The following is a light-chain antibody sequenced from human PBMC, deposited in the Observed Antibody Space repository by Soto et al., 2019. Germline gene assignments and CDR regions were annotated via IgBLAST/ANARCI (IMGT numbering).Light chain of an antibody. Sequence: IIVTPFPGTLSFSPRESATLSCRASQSVSSSYLAWYQQKPGQAPSLLIYGASRRATGIPDRFSGSGSGTDFTLTISRLEPEDFAVYYCQQYDSSPITFGQGTRLEIK. CDR2: GAS. CDR1: QSVSSSY. J-gene: IGKJ5*01. CDR3: QQYDSSPIT. V-gene: IGKV3-20*01.